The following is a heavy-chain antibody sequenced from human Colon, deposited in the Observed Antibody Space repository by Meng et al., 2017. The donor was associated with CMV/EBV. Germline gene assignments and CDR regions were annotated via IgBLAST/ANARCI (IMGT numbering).Heavy chain of an antibody. D-gene: IGHD1-14*01. J-gene: IGHJ4*02. CDR2: IGNDEITT. V-gene: IGHV3-30-3*01. CDR3: AKEGRNEGTHFDY. Sequence: GEPGGGWLQPGRSLRSSCTASGLMFISTSIHCVRQAPGKGLEWVAVIGNDEITTFYADSVRDRFIISRDNSKNSVSLQMDSLRPEDTAVYYCAKEGRNEGTHFDYWGQGTLVTVSS. CDR1: GLMFISTS.